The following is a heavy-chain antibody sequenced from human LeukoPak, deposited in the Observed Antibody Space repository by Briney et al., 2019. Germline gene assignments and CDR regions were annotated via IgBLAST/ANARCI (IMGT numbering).Heavy chain of an antibody. Sequence: SVKVSCKXSGGTFSSYAISWVRQAPGQGLEWMGGIIPIFGTANYAQKFQGRVTITTDESTSTAYMELSSLRSEDTAVYYCARGRFLEWLLSGAFDVWGQGTMVTVSS. D-gene: IGHD3-3*01. CDR2: IIPIFGTA. CDR3: ARGRFLEWLLSGAFDV. J-gene: IGHJ3*01. CDR1: GGTFSSYA. V-gene: IGHV1-69*05.